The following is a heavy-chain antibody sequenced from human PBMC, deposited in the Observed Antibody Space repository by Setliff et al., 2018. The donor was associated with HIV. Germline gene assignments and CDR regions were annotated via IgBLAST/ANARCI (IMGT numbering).Heavy chain of an antibody. CDR3: ANYDSSGYYYGGQYFQH. J-gene: IGHJ1*01. V-gene: IGHV1-18*01. Sequence: ASVKVSCKASGYSFINYGISWVRQAPGQGLEWMGWISAYNGNTNYAPRLLGRVTMTTDTSTSTAYMELRSLRSDDTAAYFCANYDSSGYYYGGQYFQHWGQGTLVTVSS. D-gene: IGHD3-22*01. CDR1: GYSFINYG. CDR2: ISAYNGNT.